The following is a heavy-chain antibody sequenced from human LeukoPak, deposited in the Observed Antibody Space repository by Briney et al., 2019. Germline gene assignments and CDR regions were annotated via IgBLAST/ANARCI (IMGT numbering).Heavy chain of an antibody. V-gene: IGHV4-59*01. CDR2: IYYSGST. CDR1: GGSISSYY. CDR3: ARGSYNFDY. Sequence: SETLSLTCIVSGGSISSYYWSWIRQPPGRGLEWIGFIYYSGSTNYNPSLKSRVTVSVDTSKSQFSLKLNSVTAADTAVYYGARGSYNFDYWGQGTLVTVSS. J-gene: IGHJ4*02. D-gene: IGHD3-10*01.